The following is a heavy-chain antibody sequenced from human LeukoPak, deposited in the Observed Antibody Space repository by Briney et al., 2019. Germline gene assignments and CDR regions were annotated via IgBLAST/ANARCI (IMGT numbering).Heavy chain of an antibody. Sequence: PGGSLRLSCVASGFSFNNYVMNWVRHTPGKGLEWVSSISVSGDDTFYADSVKGRFTISRDNSKNTLYLQMNSLRAEDTAVYYCAKGEVFDYYYMDVWGKGTTVTVSS. V-gene: IGHV3-23*01. CDR1: GFSFNNYV. CDR3: AKGEVFDYYYMDV. CDR2: ISVSGDDT. D-gene: IGHD3-3*01. J-gene: IGHJ6*03.